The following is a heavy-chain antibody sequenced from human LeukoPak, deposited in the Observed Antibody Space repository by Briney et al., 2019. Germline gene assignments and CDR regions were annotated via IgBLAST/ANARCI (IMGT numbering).Heavy chain of an antibody. J-gene: IGHJ4*02. D-gene: IGHD2-21*02. CDR2: IYYSGST. Sequence: SETLSLTCTVSGGSISSSSYYWGWIRQPPGKGLEWIGSIYYSGSTYYSPSLKSRVTISVDTSKNQFSLKLSSVTAADTAVYYCARHEVRVVTATSAVDYWGQGTLVTVSS. CDR3: ARHEVRVVTATSAVDY. V-gene: IGHV4-39*01. CDR1: GGSISSSSYY.